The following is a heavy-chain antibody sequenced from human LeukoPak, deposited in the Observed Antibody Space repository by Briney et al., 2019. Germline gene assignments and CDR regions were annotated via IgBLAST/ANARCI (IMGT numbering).Heavy chain of an antibody. CDR2: INAGTGNT. J-gene: IGHJ4*02. V-gene: IGHV1-3*01. CDR3: TRDSDTTGWSWVH. Sequence: ASVKVSCKTSGYPFTTSLYTIHWMRQVPGPRPEWMGYINAGTGNTKYPQKFQGRVTITADTSATTVYMELSSLTSEDTAVYYCTRDSDTTGWSWVHWGQGTQVTVSS. CDR1: GYPFTTSLYT. D-gene: IGHD6-19*01.